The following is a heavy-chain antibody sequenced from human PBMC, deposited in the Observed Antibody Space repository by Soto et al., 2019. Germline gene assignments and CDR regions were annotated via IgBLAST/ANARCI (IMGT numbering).Heavy chain of an antibody. V-gene: IGHV4-39*01. J-gene: IGHJ5*02. D-gene: IGHD4-17*01. CDR2: MYYSGST. CDR3: ARHGEMTIRSLNWFDP. CDR1: GGSISSSNYF. Sequence: SETLSLTCTVSGGSISSSNYFWGWILQPPGKGLEWIGSMYYSGSTYYNPSLKSRVTISVDTSKNQFSLKLSSVTAADTAMYYCARHGEMTIRSLNWFDPWGQGTLVTVSS.